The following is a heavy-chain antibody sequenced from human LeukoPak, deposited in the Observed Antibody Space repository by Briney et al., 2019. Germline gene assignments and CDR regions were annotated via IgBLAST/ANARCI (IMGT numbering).Heavy chain of an antibody. CDR3: AKHLSLERRDGYKRGPRGMDV. Sequence: PSETLSLTCTVSGGSISSYYWSWIRQPPGKGLERIGYIYYSGSTNYNPSLKSRVPISIDTSKNHFSLNLSSVPAAHTAVYYCAKHLSLERRDGYKRGPRGMDVWGQGTTVTVSS. CDR1: GGSISSYY. CDR2: IYYSGST. J-gene: IGHJ6*02. V-gene: IGHV4-59*08. D-gene: IGHD5-24*01.